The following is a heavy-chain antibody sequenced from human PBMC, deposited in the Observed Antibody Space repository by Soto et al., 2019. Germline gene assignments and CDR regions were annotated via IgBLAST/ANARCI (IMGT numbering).Heavy chain of an antibody. J-gene: IGHJ4*02. D-gene: IGHD2-15*01. Sequence: PVGSLRLSCAASGFTFSSYAMSWVSQAQGKGLEWVSAISGSGGSTYYADSVKGRFTISRDNSKNTLYLQMNSLRAEDTAVYYCAKVPYCSGGSCYSGSDYWGQGTLVTVSS. CDR3: AKVPYCSGGSCYSGSDY. CDR2: ISGSGGST. CDR1: GFTFSSYA. V-gene: IGHV3-23*01.